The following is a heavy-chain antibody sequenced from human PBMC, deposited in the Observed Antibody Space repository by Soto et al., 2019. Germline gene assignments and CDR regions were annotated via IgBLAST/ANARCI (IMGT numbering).Heavy chain of an antibody. CDR1: GGSISSYY. CDR2: IYYSGST. J-gene: IGHJ4*02. Sequence: SQTLSLTCTVSGGSISSYYWSWIRQPPGKGLEWIGYIYYSGSTNYNPSLKSRVTISVDTSKNQFSLKLSSVTAADTAVYYCVGGLAAAGTIFDYWGQGTLVTVSS. CDR3: VGGLAAAGTIFDY. D-gene: IGHD6-13*01. V-gene: IGHV4-59*08.